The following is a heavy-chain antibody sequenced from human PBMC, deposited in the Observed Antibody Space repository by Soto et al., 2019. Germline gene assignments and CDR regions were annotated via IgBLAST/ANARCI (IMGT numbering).Heavy chain of an antibody. CDR3: ARESEDLTSNFDY. V-gene: IGHV3-21*01. Sequence: EVQLVESGGGRVKPGGSLRLSCPASGFTFTSYSMNWVRQAPGKGLEWVSSISSTTNYIYYADSMKGRFTVSRDNAKNSVYLDMNSLSAEDTAVYYCARESEDLTSNFDYWGQGTLVPVSS. CDR2: ISSTTNYI. J-gene: IGHJ4*02. CDR1: GFTFTSYS.